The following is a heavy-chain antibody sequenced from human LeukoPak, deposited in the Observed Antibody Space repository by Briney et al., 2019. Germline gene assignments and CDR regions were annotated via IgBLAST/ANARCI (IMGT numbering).Heavy chain of an antibody. J-gene: IGHJ5*02. D-gene: IGHD3-10*01. V-gene: IGHV3-43*02. CDR2: ISGDGGGT. Sequence: GGSLRLSCAASGFTFDDYAMHWVRQAPGKGLEWVSLISGDGGGTYYADSVKGRFTISRDNSKNSLYLQMNSLRTEDTALYYCANGIWFGELFPVRFDPWGQGTLVTVSS. CDR1: GFTFDDYA. CDR3: ANGIWFGELFPVRFDP.